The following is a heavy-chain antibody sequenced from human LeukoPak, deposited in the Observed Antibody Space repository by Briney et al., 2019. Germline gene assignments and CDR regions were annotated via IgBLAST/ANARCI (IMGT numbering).Heavy chain of an antibody. CDR1: GFTFSNYW. CDR3: ARLKDAVTIFDC. J-gene: IGHJ5*01. D-gene: IGHD4-17*01. CDR2: IKEDGSDK. V-gene: IGHV3-7*01. Sequence: AGGSLRLSCIASGFTFSNYWMSWVRQAPGKGLEWVASIKEDGSDKYYVDSAKGRFTISRDNTKNSLFVQMSSLRAEDTAVYYCARLKDAVTIFDCWGQGILVTVSS.